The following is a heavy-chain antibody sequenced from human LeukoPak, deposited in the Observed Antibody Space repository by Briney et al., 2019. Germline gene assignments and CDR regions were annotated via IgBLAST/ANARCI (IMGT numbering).Heavy chain of an antibody. J-gene: IGHJ6*03. V-gene: IGHV1-69*13. CDR3: ARGGRGVVIDGYYYMDV. CDR1: GDTFSSYA. Sequence: ASVKVSCKASGDTFSSYAISWVRQAPGQGLEWMGGIIPIFGTANYAQKFQGRVTITADESTSTAYMELSSLRSEDTAVYYCARGGRGVVIDGYYYMDVWGKGTTVTVSS. CDR2: IIPIFGTA. D-gene: IGHD3-3*01.